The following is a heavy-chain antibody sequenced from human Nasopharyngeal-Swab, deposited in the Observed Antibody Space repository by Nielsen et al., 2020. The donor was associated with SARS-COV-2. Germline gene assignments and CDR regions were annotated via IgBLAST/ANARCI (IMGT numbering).Heavy chain of an antibody. CDR2: ISSSGSTI. CDR3: ARAVAGATDY. J-gene: IGHJ4*02. CDR1: GFSFSSYN. Sequence: GESLKISCAASGFSFSSYNMNWVRQAPGKGPEWVSYISSSGSTIYYADSVKGRFTISRDNAKNSLYMQMNSLRAEDTAIYFCARAVAGATDYWGQGTLVTVSS. V-gene: IGHV3-48*03. D-gene: IGHD1-26*01.